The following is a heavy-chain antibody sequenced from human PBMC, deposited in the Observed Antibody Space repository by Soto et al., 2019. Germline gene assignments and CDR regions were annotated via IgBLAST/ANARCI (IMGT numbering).Heavy chain of an antibody. CDR3: AKSPRFLEWLVPRAFDI. D-gene: IGHD3-3*01. V-gene: IGHV3-23*01. CDR2: ISGSGGST. J-gene: IGHJ3*02. Sequence: GGSLRLSCAASGFTFSSYAMSWVRQAPGKGLEWVSAISGSGGSTYYADSVKGRFTISRDNSKNTLYLQMNSLRAEDTAVYYCAKSPRFLEWLVPRAFDIWGQGTMVTVSS. CDR1: GFTFSSYA.